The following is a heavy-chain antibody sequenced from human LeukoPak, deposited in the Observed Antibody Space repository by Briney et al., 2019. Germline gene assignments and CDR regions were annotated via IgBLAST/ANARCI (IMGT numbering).Heavy chain of an antibody. CDR2: IKQDGSEK. J-gene: IGHJ4*02. Sequence: GGSLRLSGAASGFTFSSYWMSWDRQAPGKGLEWVANIKQDGSEKYYVDSVKGRFTISRDNAKKSLYLQMNSLRAEDTALYYCAKDMGAEPYYYDSSGPQGFDYWGQGTLVTVSS. D-gene: IGHD3-22*01. V-gene: IGHV3-7*03. CDR3: AKDMGAEPYYYDSSGPQGFDY. CDR1: GFTFSSYW.